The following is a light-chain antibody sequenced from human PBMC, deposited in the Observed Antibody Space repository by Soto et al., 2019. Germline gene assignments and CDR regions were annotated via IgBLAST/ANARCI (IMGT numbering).Light chain of an antibody. J-gene: IGKJ1*01. CDR3: QQYGSPPPT. Sequence: LPKSPGPLSLYTGERANLSFRVGYRVGSEYFAWFQQRPGQAPRLLIYGISSRATGIPDRLSGSGSGTDFSLTINSLEPEDFAVYYCQQYGSPPPTFSQGTKVDIK. CDR1: YRVGSEY. V-gene: IGKV3-20*01. CDR2: GIS.